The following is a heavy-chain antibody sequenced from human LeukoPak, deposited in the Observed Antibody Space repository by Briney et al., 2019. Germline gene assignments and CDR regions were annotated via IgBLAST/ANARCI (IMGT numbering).Heavy chain of an antibody. J-gene: IGHJ4*02. CDR1: GYTFTGYY. CDR2: INPNSGGT. Sequence: ASVKVSCKASGYTFTGYYMHWVRQAPGQGLEWMGWINPNSGGTNYAQKFQGRVTMTRDTSISTAYMELSRLRSDDTAMYYCARVVVTSLYFDYWGQGTLVTVSS. V-gene: IGHV1-2*02. D-gene: IGHD3-22*01. CDR3: ARVVVTSLYFDY.